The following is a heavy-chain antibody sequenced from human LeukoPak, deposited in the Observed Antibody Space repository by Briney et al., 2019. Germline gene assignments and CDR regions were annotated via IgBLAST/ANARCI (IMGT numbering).Heavy chain of an antibody. J-gene: IGHJ4*02. CDR2: IIPIFGTA. V-gene: IGHV1-69*05. Sequence: SVKVSCKASGGTFSSYAISWVRQAPGQGLEWMGRIIPIFGTANYAQKFQGRVTITTDESTSTAYMELSSLRSEDTAVYYCARVDWTPEYYFDHWGQGTLVTVSS. CDR1: GGTFSSYA. D-gene: IGHD3/OR15-3a*01. CDR3: ARVDWTPEYYFDH.